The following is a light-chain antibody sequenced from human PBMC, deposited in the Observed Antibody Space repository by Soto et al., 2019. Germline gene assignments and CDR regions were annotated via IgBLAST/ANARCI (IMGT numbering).Light chain of an antibody. V-gene: IGKV3-11*01. CDR3: QQRSNWPPIT. J-gene: IGKJ5*01. Sequence: EIVLTQSPSTLSLSPGRRSNLSCRASQSVSSYLASYQQKPGQPPRLLIYDASNRATGIPARFSGSGSGTDFTLTISSLEPADFAAYYCQQRSNWPPITFGHGTRLEI. CDR1: QSVSSY. CDR2: DAS.